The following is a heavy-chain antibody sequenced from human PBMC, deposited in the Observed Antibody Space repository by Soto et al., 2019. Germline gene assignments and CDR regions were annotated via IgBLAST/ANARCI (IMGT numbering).Heavy chain of an antibody. Sequence: QVQLPESGPGLVKSSQTLSLTCTVSGGSIRNVGYYWGWIRQHPGKGLEWIGYIHYSGNTYYNPSLKSRVSISVDTSKKQFSLTLTSVAAADTAVYYCASAKRTGTRIDYWGQGTLVTVSS. J-gene: IGHJ4*02. CDR1: GGSIRNVGYY. V-gene: IGHV4-31*03. CDR3: ASAKRTGTRIDY. D-gene: IGHD1-1*01. CDR2: IHYSGNT.